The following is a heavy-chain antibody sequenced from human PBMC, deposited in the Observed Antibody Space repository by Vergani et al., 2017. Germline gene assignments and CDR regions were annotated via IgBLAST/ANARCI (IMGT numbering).Heavy chain of an antibody. J-gene: IGHJ5*01. Sequence: EVQLVESGGDLVQPGGSLRLSCEASGFNFQIYWMGWVRQTAEKGLEWVANIKQDGSEDYYVDSVKGRFTITRDNAKKFIYLQMNSLRADDTAVYYCVRGSLATIYNWFDPWGKGTRVTVSS. V-gene: IGHV3-7*01. CDR3: VRGSLATIYNWFDP. D-gene: IGHD5-24*01. CDR2: IKQDGSED. CDR1: GFNFQIYW.